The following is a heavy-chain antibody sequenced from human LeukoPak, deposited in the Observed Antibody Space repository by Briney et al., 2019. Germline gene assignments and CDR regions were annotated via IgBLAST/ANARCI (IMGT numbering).Heavy chain of an antibody. Sequence: GGSLRLSCAASGFTFSSYSMNWVRQAPGKGLEWVSSISSSSYIYYADSVKGRFTISRDNAKNSLYLQMNSLRAEATAVYYCARPIYSSSSGGLGYWGQGTLVTVSS. CDR3: ARPIYSSSSGGLGY. CDR2: ISSSSYI. D-gene: IGHD6-6*01. V-gene: IGHV3-21*01. J-gene: IGHJ4*02. CDR1: GFTFSSYS.